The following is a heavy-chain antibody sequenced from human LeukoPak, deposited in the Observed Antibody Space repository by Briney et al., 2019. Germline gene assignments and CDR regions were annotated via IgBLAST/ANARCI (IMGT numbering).Heavy chain of an antibody. D-gene: IGHD2-15*01. CDR3: ARRWWPYYYMDV. V-gene: IGHV1-8*01. CDR2: MNPNSGNT. Sequence: ASVKVSRKASGYTLTSYGINWVRQATGQGLEWMGWMNPNSGNTGYAQKFQGRVTMTRNTSISTAYMELSSLRSEDTAVYYCARRWWPYYYMDVWGKGTTVTVSS. J-gene: IGHJ6*03. CDR1: GYTLTSYG.